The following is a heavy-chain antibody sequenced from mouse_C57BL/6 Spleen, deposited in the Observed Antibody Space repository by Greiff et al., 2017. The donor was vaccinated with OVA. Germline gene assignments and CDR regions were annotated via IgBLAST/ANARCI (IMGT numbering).Heavy chain of an antibody. V-gene: IGHV6-6*01. CDR2: IRNKANNHAT. CDR1: GFTFSDAW. D-gene: IGHD1-1*01. J-gene: IGHJ1*03. Sequence: EVKVEESGGGLVQPGGSMKLSCAASGFTFSDAWMDWVRQSPEKGLEWVAEIRNKANNHATYYAESVKGRFTISRDDSKSSVYLQMNSLRAEDTGIYYCTRRSSVVAPDWYFDVWGTGTTVTVSS. CDR3: TRRSSVVAPDWYFDV.